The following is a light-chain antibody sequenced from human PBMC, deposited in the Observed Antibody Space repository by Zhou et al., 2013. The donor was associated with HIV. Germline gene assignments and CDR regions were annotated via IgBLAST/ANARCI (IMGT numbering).Light chain of an antibody. V-gene: IGKV3-11*01. CDR3: QQRHMWPLT. CDR1: QSVSSY. Sequence: EIVLTQSPATLSLSPGERATLSCRASQSVSSYLAWYQQKPGQAPRLLIYDASNRATGIPARFSGSGSGTDFTLTITTLEPEDSAVYFCQQRHMWPLTFGGGTKVEIK. CDR2: DAS. J-gene: IGKJ4*01.